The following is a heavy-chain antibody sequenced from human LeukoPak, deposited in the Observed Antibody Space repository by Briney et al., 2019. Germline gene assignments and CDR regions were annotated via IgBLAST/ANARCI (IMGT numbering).Heavy chain of an antibody. V-gene: IGHV1-69*13. CDR1: GGTFISYA. CDR3: ARGSWYSSGWTMAYYYGMDV. CDR2: IIPIFGTA. J-gene: IGHJ6*02. Sequence: SVKVSCKASGGTFISYAISWVRQAPGQGLEWMGGIIPIFGTANYAQKFQGRVTITADESTSTAYMELSSLRSEDTAVYYCARGSWYSSGWTMAYYYGMDVWGQGTTVTVSS. D-gene: IGHD6-19*01.